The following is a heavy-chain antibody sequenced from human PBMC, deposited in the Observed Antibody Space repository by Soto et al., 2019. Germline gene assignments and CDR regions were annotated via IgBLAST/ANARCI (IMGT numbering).Heavy chain of an antibody. CDR3: ARAIIAVAGTVGDYYYGMDV. CDR1: GYTFTSYD. CDR2: MNPNSGNT. D-gene: IGHD6-19*01. Sequence: ASVKVSCKASGYTFTSYDINWVRQATGQGLEWMGWMNPNSGNTGYAQKFQGRVTMNRNTSISTAYMELSSLRSEDTAVYYCARAIIAVAGTVGDYYYGMDVWGQGTKVTVS. V-gene: IGHV1-8*01. J-gene: IGHJ6*02.